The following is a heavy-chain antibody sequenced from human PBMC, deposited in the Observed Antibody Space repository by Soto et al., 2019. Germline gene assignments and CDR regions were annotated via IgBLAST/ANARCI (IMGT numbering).Heavy chain of an antibody. CDR2: ISYDGSNK. Sequence: SLRLSCAASGFTFSSYAMHWVRQAPGKGLEWVAVISYDGSNKYYADSVKGRFTISRDNSKNTLYLQMNSLRAEDTAVYYCARDSGYYDSSGYLDNWGQGTLVTVSS. J-gene: IGHJ4*02. D-gene: IGHD3-22*01. V-gene: IGHV3-30-3*01. CDR1: GFTFSSYA. CDR3: ARDSGYYDSSGYLDN.